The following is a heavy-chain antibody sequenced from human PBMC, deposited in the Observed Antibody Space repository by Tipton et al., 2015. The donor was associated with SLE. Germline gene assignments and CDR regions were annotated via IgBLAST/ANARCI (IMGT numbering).Heavy chain of an antibody. Sequence: LRLSCAVYGGSFSGYYWSWIRQPPGKGLEWIGEINHSGSTNYNPSLKSRVTISVDTSKNQFSLKLSSVTAADTAVYYCATVVAATGWFDPWGQGTLVTVSS. CDR3: ATVVAATGWFDP. V-gene: IGHV4-34*01. J-gene: IGHJ5*02. CDR1: GGSFSGYY. D-gene: IGHD2-15*01. CDR2: INHSGST.